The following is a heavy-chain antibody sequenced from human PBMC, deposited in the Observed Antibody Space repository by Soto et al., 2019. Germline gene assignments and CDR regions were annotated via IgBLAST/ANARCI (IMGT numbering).Heavy chain of an antibody. V-gene: IGHV1-18*04. Sequence: ASVKVSCKASGYTFTSYGISWVRQAPGQGLEWMGWISTFHGNTNYAQKFQGSVTMTTDTSTSTAYMELRSLTSDDTAIYYCARRYYDSSGYYGFNYWGQGTLVTVSS. D-gene: IGHD3-22*01. CDR2: ISTFHGNT. CDR1: GYTFTSYG. CDR3: ARRYYDSSGYYGFNY. J-gene: IGHJ4*02.